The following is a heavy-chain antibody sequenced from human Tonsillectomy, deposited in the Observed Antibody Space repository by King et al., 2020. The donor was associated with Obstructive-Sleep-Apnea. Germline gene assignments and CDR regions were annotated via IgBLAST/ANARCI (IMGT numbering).Heavy chain of an antibody. CDR2: ISLNGGST. V-gene: IGHV3-64D*06. D-gene: IGHD3-3*01. CDR1: GFTFSSYV. CDR3: VKDAFGVVITGYYQH. Sequence: VQLVESGGALVQPGGSLRLSCSASGFTFSSYVMHWVRQAPGKGLEYVSGISLNGGSTNYADSVKGRFTISRDNSKNTLYLQMSSLRAEDTSIYYCVKDAFGVVITGYYQHWGQGTLVTVSS. J-gene: IGHJ1*01.